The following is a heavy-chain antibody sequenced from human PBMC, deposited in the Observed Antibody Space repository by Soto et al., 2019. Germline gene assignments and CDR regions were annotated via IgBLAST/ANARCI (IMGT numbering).Heavy chain of an antibody. CDR1: GFTFSDYY. Sequence: QVQLVESGGGLVKPGGSLRLSCVASGFTFSDYYMSWIRQAPGKGLEWVSYITSGTAVYYADSVKGRFTVSRDDAKNSLFLQMNSLGAEDTAVYYCARKGYGGNDYWGQGTLVTVSS. CDR2: ITSGTAV. D-gene: IGHD3-16*01. CDR3: ARKGYGGNDY. V-gene: IGHV3-11*01. J-gene: IGHJ4*02.